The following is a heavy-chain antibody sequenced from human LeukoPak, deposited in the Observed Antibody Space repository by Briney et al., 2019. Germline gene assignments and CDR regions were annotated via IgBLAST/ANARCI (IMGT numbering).Heavy chain of an antibody. CDR1: GGFISSGSYY. Sequence: NSSETLSLTCTVSGGFISSGSYYWSWIRQPAGKGLEWIGRIYTSGSTYYNPSLKSRVTISVDTSKNQFSLKLSSVTAADTAVYYCARQYSDILTGYHRGELYWYFDLWGRGTLVTVSS. J-gene: IGHJ2*01. CDR3: ARQYSDILTGYHRGELYWYFDL. V-gene: IGHV4-61*02. D-gene: IGHD3-9*01. CDR2: IYTSGST.